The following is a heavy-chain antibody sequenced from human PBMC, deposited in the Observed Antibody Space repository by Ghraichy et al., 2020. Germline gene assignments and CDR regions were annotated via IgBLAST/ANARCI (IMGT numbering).Heavy chain of an antibody. V-gene: IGHV4-4*02. CDR1: GASISTGSW. CDR2: IYHSGST. CDR3: ARARVVVALNWFDP. Sequence: SLSLTCAVSGASISTGSWWSWVRQPPGKGLEWIGEIYHSGSTNYNPSLKSRVTMSVDKSKNQFSLTLSSVTAADTAVYYCARARVVVALNWFDPWGQGTLVTVSS. D-gene: IGHD2-15*01. J-gene: IGHJ5*02.